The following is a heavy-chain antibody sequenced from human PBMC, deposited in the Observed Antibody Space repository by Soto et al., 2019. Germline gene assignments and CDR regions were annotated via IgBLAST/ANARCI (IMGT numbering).Heavy chain of an antibody. Sequence: SETLSLTCTVSGGSFSSSSHYWVWIRQPPGKGLEWVGSIYYDGRTYYNASLKSRVTISVDTSKNQFSLKVNSVTVADTAVYYCARRSHTNSPAYWVHGTQVTVSS. CDR2: IYYDGRT. D-gene: IGHD2-8*01. V-gene: IGHV4-39*01. J-gene: IGHJ4*01. CDR3: ARRSHTNSPAY. CDR1: GGSFSSSSHY.